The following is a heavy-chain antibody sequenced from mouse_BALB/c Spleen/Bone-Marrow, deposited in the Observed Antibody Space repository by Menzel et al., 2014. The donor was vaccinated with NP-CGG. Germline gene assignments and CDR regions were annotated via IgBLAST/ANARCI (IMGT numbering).Heavy chain of an antibody. CDR2: IYPGGGYT. J-gene: IGHJ4*01. CDR1: GYTFTNYW. Sequence: VQLVESGAELVRPGTSVKISCKASGYTFTNYWLGWVKQRPGHGLEWIGDIYPGGGYTDYNEKFKGKATLTADTSSSTAYTQLSSLTSEDSAVYFCARDMITTRAMDYWGQGTSVTVSS. V-gene: IGHV1-63*02. CDR3: ARDMITTRAMDY. D-gene: IGHD2-4*01.